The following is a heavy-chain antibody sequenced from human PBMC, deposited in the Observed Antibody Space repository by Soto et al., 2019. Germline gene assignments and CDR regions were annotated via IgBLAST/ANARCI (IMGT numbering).Heavy chain of an antibody. Sequence: EVQLLESGGGLVQPGGSLRLSCAASGFTFSTYAMSWVRQAPGKGLEWVSSFSGSGGSTYYADSVKGRFTISRDNSKNTLYLGMYSLRAEDTAVYYCAKDGSYYDIDYWGQGTMVTVSS. CDR1: GFTFSTYA. J-gene: IGHJ4*02. CDR3: AKDGSYYDIDY. V-gene: IGHV3-23*01. CDR2: FSGSGGST. D-gene: IGHD3-9*01.